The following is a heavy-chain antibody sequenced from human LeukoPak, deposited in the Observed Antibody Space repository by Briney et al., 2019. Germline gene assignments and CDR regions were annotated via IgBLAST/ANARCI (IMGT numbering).Heavy chain of an antibody. CDR2: IKQDGSEK. J-gene: IGHJ4*02. D-gene: IGHD5-18*01. Sequence: GGSLRLSCAASGFTFDDYGMSWVRQAPGKGLEWVANIKQDGSEKYYVDSVKGRFTISRDNAKNSLYLQMNSLRAEDTAVYYCARVSRRGYSYGLDYWGQGTLVTVSS. CDR3: ARVSRRGYSYGLDY. V-gene: IGHV3-7*04. CDR1: GFTFDDYG.